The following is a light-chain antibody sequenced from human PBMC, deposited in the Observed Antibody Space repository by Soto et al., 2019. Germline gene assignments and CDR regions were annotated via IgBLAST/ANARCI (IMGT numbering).Light chain of an antibody. CDR2: AAS. J-gene: IGKJ5*01. V-gene: IGKV1-5*01. Sequence: DIQMTQSPSTLSGSVGDRVTITCRASQTISSWLAWYQQKPGKAPKLLIYAASTLQSGVPSRFSGSGSGTEFTLTITSLQPEDSAIYYCQQLHSYPITFGHGTRLEIK. CDR3: QQLHSYPIT. CDR1: QTISSW.